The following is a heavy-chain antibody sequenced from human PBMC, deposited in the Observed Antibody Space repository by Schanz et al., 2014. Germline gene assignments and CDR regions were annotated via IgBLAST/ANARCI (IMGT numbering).Heavy chain of an antibody. CDR1: GYIFSSYA. CDR2: INPTTGNP. CDR3: ARARYALDV. J-gene: IGHJ6*02. V-gene: IGHV7-4-1*02. Sequence: QLVQSGSEFRKPGASVKVSCKASGYIFSSYAIHWVRQAPGQGLGWMGWINPTTGNPGYAQGFTGRFVFSFDTSVSQAYLQTSGLKAEDTAVYYCARARYALDVWGPGTTVTVSS.